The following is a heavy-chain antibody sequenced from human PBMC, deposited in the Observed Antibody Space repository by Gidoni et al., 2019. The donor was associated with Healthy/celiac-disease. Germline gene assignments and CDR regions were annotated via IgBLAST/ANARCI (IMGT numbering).Heavy chain of an antibody. V-gene: IGHV3-9*01. CDR3: AKDLWFGELSTPDY. J-gene: IGHJ4*02. CDR1: GFTFDDYA. D-gene: IGHD3-10*01. Sequence: EVQLVESGGGLVQPGRSLRLSCAASGFTFDDYAMHWVRQAQGKGLEWVSGISWNSGSIGYADSVKGRFTISRDNAKNSLYLQMNSLRAEDTALYYCAKDLWFGELSTPDYWGQGTLVTVSS. CDR2: ISWNSGSI.